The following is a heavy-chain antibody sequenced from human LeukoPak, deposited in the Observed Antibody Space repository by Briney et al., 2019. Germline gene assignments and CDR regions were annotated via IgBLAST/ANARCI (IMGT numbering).Heavy chain of an antibody. CDR2: ISSSSSYI. D-gene: IGHD3-10*01. V-gene: IGHV3-21*01. Sequence: PGGSLRVSCAASGFTFSSYSMNWVRQAPGKGLEWVSSISSSSSYIYYADSVKGRFTISRDNAKNSLYLQMNSLRAEDTAVYYCARQVITKPIDYWGQGTLVTVSS. CDR1: GFTFSSYS. CDR3: ARQVITKPIDY. J-gene: IGHJ4*02.